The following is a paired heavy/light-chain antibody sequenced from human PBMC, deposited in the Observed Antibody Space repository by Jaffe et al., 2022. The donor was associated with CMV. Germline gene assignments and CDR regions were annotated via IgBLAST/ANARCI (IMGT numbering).Light chain of an antibody. Sequence: QSALTQPPSASGSPGQSVTLSCTGTSSDVGGYNYVSWYQQHPGKAPKLMIYEVSKRPSGVPDRFSGSKSANTASLTVSGLQAEDEADYYCSSYAGSNNLVFGGGTKLTVL. V-gene: IGLV2-8*01. CDR3: SSYAGSNNLV. CDR2: EVS. J-gene: IGLJ3*02. CDR1: SSDVGGYNY.
Heavy chain of an antibody. Sequence: EVQLVESGGGLVKPGRSLRLSCTASGFTFGDYAMSWLRQAPGKGLEWVGFIRSKAYGGTTEYAASVKARFTISRDDSKSIAYLQMNSLKTEDTAVYYCTRAGDPDSSGWYVNWFDPWGQGTLVTVSS. CDR1: GFTFGDYA. V-gene: IGHV3-49*05. J-gene: IGHJ5*02. CDR3: TRAGDPDSSGWYVNWFDP. D-gene: IGHD6-19*01. CDR2: IRSKAYGGTT.